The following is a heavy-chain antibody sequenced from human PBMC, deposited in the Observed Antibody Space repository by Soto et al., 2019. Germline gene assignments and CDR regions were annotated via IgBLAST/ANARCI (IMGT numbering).Heavy chain of an antibody. D-gene: IGHD6-6*01. CDR3: ARLSVKGYSISSGGNWFDP. Sequence: QVQLQESGPGLVKPSETLSLTCTVSGGSVSSGSYYWSWIRQPPGKGLEWIGYIYYSGSTNYNPSLKSRVTISVDTSKNQFSLKLSSLTAADTAVYYCARLSVKGYSISSGGNWFDPWGQVTLVTVSS. CDR1: GGSVSSGSYY. V-gene: IGHV4-61*01. CDR2: IYYSGST. J-gene: IGHJ5*02.